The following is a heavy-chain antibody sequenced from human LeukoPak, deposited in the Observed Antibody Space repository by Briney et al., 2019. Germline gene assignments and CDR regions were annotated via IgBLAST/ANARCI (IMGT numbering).Heavy chain of an antibody. J-gene: IGHJ4*02. Sequence: PGGSLRLSCAAPGFTFSSYWMSWVRQAPGKGLEWVANIKQDGGEKYYVDSVKGRFTISRDNAKNSLYLQMNSLRAEDTAVYYCASTPYSSGWYDWGQGTLVTVSS. D-gene: IGHD6-19*01. CDR2: IKQDGGEK. CDR3: ASTPYSSGWYD. CDR1: GFTFSSYW. V-gene: IGHV3-7*01.